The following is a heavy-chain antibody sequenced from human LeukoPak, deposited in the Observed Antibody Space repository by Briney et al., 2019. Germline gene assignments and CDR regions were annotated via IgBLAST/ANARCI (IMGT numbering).Heavy chain of an antibody. J-gene: IGHJ3*02. CDR1: GYTFTSYD. CDR2: MNPNSGNT. Sequence: ASVRVSCKASGYTFTSYDINWVRQATGQGREWMGWMNPNSGNTGYAQKFQGRVTMTRNTSISTAYMELSSLRSEDTAVYYCARGFGSGSYCSPDAFDIWGQGTMVTVSS. D-gene: IGHD1-26*01. V-gene: IGHV1-8*01. CDR3: ARGFGSGSYCSPDAFDI.